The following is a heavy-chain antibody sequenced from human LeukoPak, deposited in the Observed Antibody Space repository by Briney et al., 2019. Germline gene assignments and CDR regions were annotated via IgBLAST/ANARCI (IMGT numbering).Heavy chain of an antibody. V-gene: IGHV3-66*04. J-gene: IGHJ3*02. CDR1: GFSVSSNY. D-gene: IGHD1-26*01. CDR2: IYNSGNT. CDR3: ARRGRILWGHDAFDI. Sequence: GGSLRLSCAASGFSVSSNYMSWVRQAPGKGLEWVSIIYNSGNTYYADSVKGRFTISRDNSKNTLYLQMNSLRAEDTAVYYCARRGRILWGHDAFDIWGQGTMVTVSS.